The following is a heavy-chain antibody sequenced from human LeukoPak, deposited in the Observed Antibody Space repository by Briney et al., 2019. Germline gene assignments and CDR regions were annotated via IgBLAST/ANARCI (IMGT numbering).Heavy chain of an antibody. V-gene: IGHV4-59*01. J-gene: IGHJ3*02. D-gene: IGHD6-19*01. CDR2: IFYTGST. CDR1: AGSITSFY. CDR3: ARRTSNGWPSENAFDI. Sequence: SETLSLTCSVSAGSITSFYWSWIRQPPGKGLEWIGYIFYTGSTNYNPSLKSRVTISLDKSKNQFFLKLSSVTAADMAMYYCARRTSNGWPSENAFDIWGQGTMVTVSS.